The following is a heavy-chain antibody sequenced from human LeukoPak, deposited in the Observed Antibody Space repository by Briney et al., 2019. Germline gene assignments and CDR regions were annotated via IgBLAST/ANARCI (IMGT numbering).Heavy chain of an antibody. CDR3: ARAGGIAARNFDY. D-gene: IGHD6-6*01. CDR1: GYTFTGYY. V-gene: IGHV1-2*02. J-gene: IGHJ4*02. CDR2: INPNSGGT. Sequence: ASVKVSCKASGYTFTGYYMHWVRQAPGQGLEWMGWINPNSGGTNYAQKFQGRVTMTRDTSISTAYMELSRLRSDDTAVYYCARAGGIAARNFDYWGQGTLVTVSS.